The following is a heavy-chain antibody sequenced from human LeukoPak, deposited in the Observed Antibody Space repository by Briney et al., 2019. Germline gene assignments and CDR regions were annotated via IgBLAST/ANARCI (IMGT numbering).Heavy chain of an antibody. CDR2: ISSSSSYI. J-gene: IGHJ5*02. Sequence: GGSLRLSCAASGFTFSSYSMNWVRQAPGKGLEWVSSISSSSSYIYYADSVKGRFTISRDNAKNSLYLQMNSLRAEDTAVDYGARGGYCSSTRCSAYNWFDPGGQGTLVSVPS. CDR1: GFTFSSYS. V-gene: IGHV3-21*01. D-gene: IGHD2-2*01. CDR3: ARGGYCSSTRCSAYNWFDP.